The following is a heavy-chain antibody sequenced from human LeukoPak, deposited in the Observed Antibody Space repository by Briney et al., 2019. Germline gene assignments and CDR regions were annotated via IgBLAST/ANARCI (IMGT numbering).Heavy chain of an antibody. D-gene: IGHD3-3*01. J-gene: IGHJ5*02. V-gene: IGHV4-4*07. CDR2: IYTSGST. CDR3: AGTLRFLEWLWTPSYSNWFDP. CDR1: GGSISSYY. Sequence: SETLSLTCTVSGGSISSYYWSWIRQPAGKGLEWIGRIYTSGSTNYNPSLKSRVTISVDTSKNQFSLKLSSVTAADTAVYYCAGTLRFLEWLWTPSYSNWFDPWGQGTLVTVSS.